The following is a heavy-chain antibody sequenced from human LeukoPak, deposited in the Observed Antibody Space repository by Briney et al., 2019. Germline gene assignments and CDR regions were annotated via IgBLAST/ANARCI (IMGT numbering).Heavy chain of an antibody. J-gene: IGHJ4*02. CDR2: ISAYNGNT. V-gene: IGHV1-18*01. Sequence: ASVKVSXKASGYTFTSYGISWVRQAPGQGLEWMGWISAYNGNTNYAQKLQGRVTMTTDTSTSTAYMELRSLRSDDTAVYYCARDLRGWLHFDYWGQGTLVTVSS. CDR1: GYTFTSYG. CDR3: ARDLRGWLHFDY. D-gene: IGHD3-9*01.